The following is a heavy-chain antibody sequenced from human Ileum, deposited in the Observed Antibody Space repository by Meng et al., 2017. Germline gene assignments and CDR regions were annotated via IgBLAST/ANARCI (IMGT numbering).Heavy chain of an antibody. V-gene: IGHV1-46*01. Sequence: QDHLHQSGGEGRKPRAAVKPSRKASGNFLSDYYGHWGRQAPGQGIEWMGIINPNVDGTGYAQKFQGRVTVTRDTSTSTVDMALSSLRSEDTAVYYCARDNSHTTTKSRWWFDPWGQGTLVTVSS. CDR2: INPNVDGT. D-gene: IGHD2/OR15-2a*01. J-gene: IGHJ5*02. CDR1: GNFLSDYY. CDR3: ARDNSHTTTKSRWWFDP.